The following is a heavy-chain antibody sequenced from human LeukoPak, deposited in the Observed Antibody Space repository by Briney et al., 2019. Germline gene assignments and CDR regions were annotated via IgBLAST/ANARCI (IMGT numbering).Heavy chain of an antibody. CDR1: GGSISSYY. Sequence: PSETLSLTCTVSGGSISSYYWSWIRQPPRKGLEWIGGINLSGSTNYNPSLKSRVTISVDTSKNQFSLKLSSVTAADTAMYYCARGLNCSGGSCYSTIDYWGQGTLVTVSS. CDR2: INLSGST. D-gene: IGHD2-15*01. CDR3: ARGLNCSGGSCYSTIDY. V-gene: IGHV4-34*01. J-gene: IGHJ4*02.